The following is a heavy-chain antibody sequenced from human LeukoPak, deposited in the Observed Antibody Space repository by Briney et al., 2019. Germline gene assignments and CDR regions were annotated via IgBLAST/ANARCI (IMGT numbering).Heavy chain of an antibody. Sequence: GRSLRLSCAASGFTFSSYAMHWVRQAPGKGLEWVAVISYDGSNKYYADSVKGRFTISRDNSKNTLYLQMNSLRAEDTAVYYCARSKGSISYHSSSWYERLGLLTHYGMDVWGQGTTVTVSS. V-gene: IGHV3-30-3*01. D-gene: IGHD6-13*01. CDR3: ARSKGSISYHSSSWYERLGLLTHYGMDV. J-gene: IGHJ6*02. CDR2: ISYDGSNK. CDR1: GFTFSSYA.